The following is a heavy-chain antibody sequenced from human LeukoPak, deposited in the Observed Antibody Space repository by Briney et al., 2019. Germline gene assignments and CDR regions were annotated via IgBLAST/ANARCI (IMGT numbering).Heavy chain of an antibody. J-gene: IGHJ4*02. CDR3: ARVTAIGGSDY. V-gene: IGHV4-59*01. Sequence: SETLSLTCTVSGGSISSYYWSWIRQPPGKGLEWIGYIYYSGSTNYNPSLKGRVTISVDTSKNQFSLKLSPVTAADTAVYYCARVTAIGGSDYWGQGTLVTVSS. D-gene: IGHD2-2*02. CDR2: IYYSGST. CDR1: GGSISSYY.